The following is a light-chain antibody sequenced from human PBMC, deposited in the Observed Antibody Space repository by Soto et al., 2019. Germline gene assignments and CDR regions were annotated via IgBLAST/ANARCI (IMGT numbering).Light chain of an antibody. CDR2: EVF. Sequence: QSALTQPASVSGSPGQSITISCTGTSSDVGGYNYVSWYQQHPGKAPKLMIYEVFKRPSGVPDRFSGSKSGNTASLTVSGLQAEDEADYYCSSYAASDSFVVFGGGTQLTVL. V-gene: IGLV2-8*01. J-gene: IGLJ2*01. CDR1: SSDVGGYNY. CDR3: SSYAASDSFVV.